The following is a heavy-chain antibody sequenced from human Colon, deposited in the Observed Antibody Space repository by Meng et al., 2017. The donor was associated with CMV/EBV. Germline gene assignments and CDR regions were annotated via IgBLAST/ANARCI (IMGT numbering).Heavy chain of an antibody. CDR3: ARDQSSKDRIVVPAVDY. J-gene: IGHJ4*02. V-gene: IGHV3-21*01. Sequence: GGSLRLSYAASGFTFSTYSMNWVRQAPGKGLEWVSSISSSGSYIYYADSVKGRFTISRDNAKNSLYLQVNSLRAEDTAVYSCARDQSSKDRIVVPAVDYWGQGTLVTVSS. CDR1: GFTFSTYS. D-gene: IGHD2-2*01. CDR2: ISSSGSYI.